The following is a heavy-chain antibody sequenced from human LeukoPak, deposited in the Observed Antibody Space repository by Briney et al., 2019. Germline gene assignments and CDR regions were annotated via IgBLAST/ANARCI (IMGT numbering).Heavy chain of an antibody. CDR3: ARDRSYGLNWFDP. J-gene: IGHJ5*02. D-gene: IGHD5-18*01. CDR1: GGSISSDIYY. V-gene: IGHV4-39*07. Sequence: PSETLSLTCAVSGGSISSDIYYWGWIRQPPGKDLEWIGSMNYGGSTYYNPSLKSRVTISVDTSKNQFSLKLSSVTAADTAVYYCARDRSYGLNWFDPWGQGTLVTVSS. CDR2: MNYGGST.